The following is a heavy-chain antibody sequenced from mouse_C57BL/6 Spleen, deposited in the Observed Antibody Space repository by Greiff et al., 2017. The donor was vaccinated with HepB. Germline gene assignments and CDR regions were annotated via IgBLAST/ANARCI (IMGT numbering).Heavy chain of an antibody. D-gene: IGHD1-1*02. CDR1: GYAFSSSW. J-gene: IGHJ4*01. Sequence: VQLQQSGPELVKPGASVKISCKASGYAFSSSWMNWVKQRPGKGLEWIGRIYPGDGDTNYNGKFKGKATLTADKSSSTAYMQLSSLTSEDSAVCFCARSDYGRAMDYWGQGTSVTVSS. CDR2: IYPGDGDT. CDR3: ARSDYGRAMDY. V-gene: IGHV1-82*01.